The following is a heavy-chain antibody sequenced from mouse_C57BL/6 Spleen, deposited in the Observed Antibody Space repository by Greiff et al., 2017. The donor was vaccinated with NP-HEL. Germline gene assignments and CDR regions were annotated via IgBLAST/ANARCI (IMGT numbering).Heavy chain of an antibody. D-gene: IGHD1-3*01. J-gene: IGHJ2*01. CDR3: TRESGNGFDY. V-gene: IGHV5-9-1*02. CDR2: ISSGGDYI. CDR1: GFTFSSYA. Sequence: EVKLQESGEGLVKPGGSLKLSCAASGFTFSSYAMSWVRQTPEKRLEWVAYISSGGDYIYYADTVKGRFTISRDNARNTLYLQMSSLKSEDTAMYYCTRESGNGFDYWGQGTTLTVSS.